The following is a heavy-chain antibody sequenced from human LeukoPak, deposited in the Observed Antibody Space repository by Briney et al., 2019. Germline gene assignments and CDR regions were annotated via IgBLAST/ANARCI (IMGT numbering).Heavy chain of an antibody. D-gene: IGHD3-16*01. CDR3: ARFGVDYDMDV. Sequence: SETLSLTCTGSGGSIKGHYWTWIRQPPGKGLEWIGQIHYSGRADYNPSLKRRVTISVDTSKNQISLNLNSVTAADTAVYYCARFGVDYDMDVWGQGTTVAVSS. V-gene: IGHV4-59*11. CDR2: IHYSGRA. CDR1: GGSIKGHY. J-gene: IGHJ6*02.